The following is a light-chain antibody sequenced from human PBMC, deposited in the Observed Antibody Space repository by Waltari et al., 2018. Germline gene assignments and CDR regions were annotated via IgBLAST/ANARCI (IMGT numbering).Light chain of an antibody. CDR1: ISDIGAYNL. Sequence: QSALTQPASVSGSPGQSITISCTGTISDIGAYNLVSWYKQHPGEAPKLIIFVVSDRPSGVSMRVSGSKSGNRASLTISGLQAEDEADYYCSSYTDSRTWVFGGGTRLTVL. V-gene: IGLV2-14*01. CDR2: VVS. J-gene: IGLJ3*02. CDR3: SSYTDSRTWV.